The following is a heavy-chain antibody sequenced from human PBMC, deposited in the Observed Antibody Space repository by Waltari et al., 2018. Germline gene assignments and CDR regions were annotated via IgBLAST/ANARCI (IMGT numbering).Heavy chain of an antibody. V-gene: IGHV4-61*02. D-gene: IGHD3-22*01. CDR3: ARAPTTYYYDSSGGGGFDY. J-gene: IGHJ4*02. CDR1: GGSISSGSYY. Sequence: QVQLQESGPGLVKPSQTLSLTCTVSGGSISSGSYYWSWIRQPAGKGLEWIGRIYTSGSTNYNPSLKSRVTISVDTSKNQFSLKLSSVTAADTAVYDCARAPTTYYYDSSGGGGFDYWGQGTLVTVSS. CDR2: IYTSGST.